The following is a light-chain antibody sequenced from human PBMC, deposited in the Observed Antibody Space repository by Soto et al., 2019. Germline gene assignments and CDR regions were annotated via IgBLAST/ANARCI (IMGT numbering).Light chain of an antibody. Sequence: EIVLTQSPGTLALSPGERATLSCRASQSVSNNYLAWYQQKPGQAPRLLIYGASNRATGIPDRFSASGSGTEFTLTISSLQSEDFAVYYCQQYNNWPLTFGQGTRLEIK. CDR3: QQYNNWPLT. CDR1: QSVSNN. V-gene: IGKV3D-15*01. J-gene: IGKJ5*01. CDR2: GAS.